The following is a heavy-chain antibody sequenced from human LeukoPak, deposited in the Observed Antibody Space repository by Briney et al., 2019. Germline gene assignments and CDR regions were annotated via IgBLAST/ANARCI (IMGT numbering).Heavy chain of an antibody. Sequence: GGSLRLSCAASGFTFSGSAMHWVRQASGKGLEWVGRIRSKANGYATAYAASVKGRFTISRDDSKNTAYLQMNSLKTEDTAVYYCTMIVVPHDYWGQGTLVTVSS. CDR2: IRSKANGYAT. CDR1: GFTFSGSA. CDR3: TMIVVPHDY. J-gene: IGHJ4*02. V-gene: IGHV3-73*01. D-gene: IGHD3-22*01.